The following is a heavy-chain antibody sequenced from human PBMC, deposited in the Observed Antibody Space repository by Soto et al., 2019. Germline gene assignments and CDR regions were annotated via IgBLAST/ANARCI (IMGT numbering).Heavy chain of an antibody. CDR1: GDSINNGGYY. CDR2: IYHTGRT. J-gene: IGHJ5*02. Sequence: SETLSLTCAVSGDSINNGGYYWTWIRHHPGKGLEWVGYIYHTGRTFYNPSLESRLSLSVDTSKNHFSLRLTSVTAADTAFYYCSRNYGGNSAYLSWGQGTLVTVSS. D-gene: IGHD2-21*02. CDR3: SRNYGGNSAYLS. V-gene: IGHV4-31*11.